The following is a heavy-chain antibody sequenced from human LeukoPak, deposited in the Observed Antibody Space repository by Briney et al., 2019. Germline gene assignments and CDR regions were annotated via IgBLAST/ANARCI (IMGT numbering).Heavy chain of an antibody. V-gene: IGHV3-30*03. CDR2: ISYDGSNK. Sequence: PGGSLRLSCAASGFTFSSYGMHWVRQAPGKGLEWVAVISYDGSNKYYADSVKGRFTISRDNSKNTLYLQMNSLRAEDTAVYYCARSRGIAAAGTTPGTYYFDYWGQGTLVTVSS. J-gene: IGHJ4*02. CDR1: GFTFSSYG. CDR3: ARSRGIAAAGTTPGTYYFDY. D-gene: IGHD6-13*01.